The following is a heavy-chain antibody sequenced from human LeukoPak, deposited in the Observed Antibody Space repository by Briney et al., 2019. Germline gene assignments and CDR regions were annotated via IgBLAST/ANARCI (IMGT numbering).Heavy chain of an antibody. CDR2: IKQDGSEK. Sequence: GGSLRLSCAASGFTVSSNYMTWVRQAPGKGLEWVANIKQDGSEKYYVDSVKGRFTISRDNAKNSLYLQMNSLRAEDMAVYYCARGHVWFDPWGQGTLVTVSS. CDR1: GFTVSSNY. V-gene: IGHV3-7*05. J-gene: IGHJ5*02. CDR3: ARGHVWFDP.